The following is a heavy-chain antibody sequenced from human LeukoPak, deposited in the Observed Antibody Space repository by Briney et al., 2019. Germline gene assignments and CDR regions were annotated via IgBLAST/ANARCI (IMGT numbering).Heavy chain of an antibody. Sequence: SETLSLTCAVYGGSFSGYYWSWIRQPPGKGLEWIGEINHSGSTNYNPSLKSRVTISVDTSKNQFSLKLSSVTAADTAVYYCAKIVVVPAANWGKGTLVTVSS. V-gene: IGHV4-34*01. D-gene: IGHD2-2*01. CDR1: GGSFSGYY. CDR3: AKIVVVPAAN. CDR2: INHSGST. J-gene: IGHJ4*02.